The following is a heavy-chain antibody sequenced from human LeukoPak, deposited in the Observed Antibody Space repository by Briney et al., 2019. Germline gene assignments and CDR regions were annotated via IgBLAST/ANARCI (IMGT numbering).Heavy chain of an antibody. D-gene: IGHD3-16*01. CDR2: ISGSGGST. J-gene: IGHJ4*02. CDR3: AKGYYDYVWGGYYFDY. V-gene: IGHV3-23*01. CDR1: GFTFSSYA. Sequence: QPGGSLRLSCAASGFTFSSYAMSWVRQAPGKGLEWVSAISGSGGSTYYADSVKGRFTISRDNSRDTLYLQMNSLRAEGTAVYYCAKGYYDYVWGGYYFDYWGQGTLVTVSS.